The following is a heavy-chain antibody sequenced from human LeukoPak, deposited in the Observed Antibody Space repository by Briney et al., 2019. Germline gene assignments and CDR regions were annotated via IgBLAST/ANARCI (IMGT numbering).Heavy chain of an antibody. V-gene: IGHV3-33*06. J-gene: IGHJ3*02. D-gene: IGHD6-19*01. CDR3: AKSSGWYLADAFDI. Sequence: PGRSLRLSCAASGFIFSNYGMHWVRQAPGKGLEWVAVIWYDGSNKYYADSVKGRFTISRDNSKNTLYLQMNSLRAEDTAVYYCAKSSGWYLADAFDIWGQGTMVTVSS. CDR1: GFIFSNYG. CDR2: IWYDGSNK.